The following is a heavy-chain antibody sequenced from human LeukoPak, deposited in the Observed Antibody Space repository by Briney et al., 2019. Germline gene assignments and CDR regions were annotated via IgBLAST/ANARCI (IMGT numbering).Heavy chain of an antibody. D-gene: IGHD3-3*01. CDR1: GYTFTGYY. CDR3: ARARFLEWLPYGMDV. J-gene: IGHJ6*02. V-gene: IGHV1-2*02. Sequence: GASVKVSCKASGYTFTGYYMHWVRQAPGQGLEWMGWINPNSGGTNYAQKFQGRVTMTRDTSISTAYMELSRPRSDDTAVYYCARARFLEWLPYGMDVWGQGTTVTVSS. CDR2: INPNSGGT.